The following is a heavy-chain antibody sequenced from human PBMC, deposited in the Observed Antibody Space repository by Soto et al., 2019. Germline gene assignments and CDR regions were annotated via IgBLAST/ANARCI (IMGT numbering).Heavy chain of an antibody. Sequence: QVQLVQSGAEVKKPGASVKVSCKASGYTFTSYDINWVRQATGQGLEWMGWMNPNSGNTGYAQKFQSRVTTTRNTSITTAYTEMSSLRSEDTAEYYGARFGGSYGYRGQGTLVTVSS. CDR1: GYTFTSYD. V-gene: IGHV1-8*01. D-gene: IGHD1-26*01. CDR2: MNPNSGNT. CDR3: ARFGGSYGY. J-gene: IGHJ4*02.